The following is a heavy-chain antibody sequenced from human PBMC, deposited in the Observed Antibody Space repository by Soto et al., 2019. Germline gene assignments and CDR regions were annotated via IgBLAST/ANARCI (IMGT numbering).Heavy chain of an antibody. CDR2: IFYSGTT. CDR3: ARDGYCTNGVCYTVFDY. V-gene: IGHV4-30-4*01. Sequence: SETLSLTCTVSGGSISSGDYYWSWIRQPPGKGLERIGYIFYSGTTYYNPSLKSRVTISVDTSKNQFSLKLSSVTAADTAVYYCARDGYCTNGVCYTVFDYWGQGTLVTSPQ. CDR1: GGSISSGDYY. J-gene: IGHJ4*02. D-gene: IGHD2-8*01.